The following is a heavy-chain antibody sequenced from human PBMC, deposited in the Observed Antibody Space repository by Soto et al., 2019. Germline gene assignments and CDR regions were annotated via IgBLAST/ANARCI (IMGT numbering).Heavy chain of an antibody. Sequence: GGSLRLSCAASGFTFSSYSMNWVRQAPGKGLEWVSSISSSSSYIYYADSVKGRFTISRDNAKNSLYLQMNSLRAEDTAVYYCAREHLGLYGDPQNSWGMDVWGQGTTVTVSS. D-gene: IGHD4-17*01. CDR3: AREHLGLYGDPQNSWGMDV. J-gene: IGHJ6*02. CDR1: GFTFSSYS. V-gene: IGHV3-21*01. CDR2: ISSSSSYI.